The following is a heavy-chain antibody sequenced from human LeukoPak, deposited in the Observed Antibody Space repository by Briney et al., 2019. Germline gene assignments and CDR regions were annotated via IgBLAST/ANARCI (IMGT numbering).Heavy chain of an antibody. CDR1: GGSFSGFY. CDR2: INHSGST. Sequence: SETLSLTCAVYGGSFSGFYWTWIRQPPGKGLEWIGEINHSGSTNYNPSLESRVTISVDTSKNQFSLKLSSVTAADTAVYYCARARGARPVDIVVVPAARGRWFDPWGQGTLVTVSS. CDR3: ARARGARPVDIVVVPAARGRWFDP. D-gene: IGHD2-2*03. J-gene: IGHJ5*02. V-gene: IGHV4-34*01.